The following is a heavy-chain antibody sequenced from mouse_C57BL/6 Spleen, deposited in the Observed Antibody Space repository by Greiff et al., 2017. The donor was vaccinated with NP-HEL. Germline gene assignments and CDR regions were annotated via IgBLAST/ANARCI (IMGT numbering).Heavy chain of an antibody. CDR1: GYSITSVYD. CDR3: ARGGYYYGNAY. Sequence: DVHLVESGPGMVKPSQSLSLTCTVTGYSITSVYDWQWIRHFPGNKLEWMGYISYSGSTNYNPSLKSRISITHDTSKNHFFLKLNSVTTEDTATDYCARGGYYYGNAYWGQGTLVTVSA. J-gene: IGHJ3*01. D-gene: IGHD1-1*01. CDR2: ISYSGST. V-gene: IGHV3-1*01.